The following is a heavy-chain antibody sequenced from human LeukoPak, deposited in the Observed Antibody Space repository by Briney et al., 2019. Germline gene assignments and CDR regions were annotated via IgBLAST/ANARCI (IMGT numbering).Heavy chain of an antibody. V-gene: IGHV3-23*01. D-gene: IGHD1-26*01. CDR3: AKTGSSRFDY. Sequence: GGSLRLSCLASGFTFSISAMDWGRQAPGQGLKCVSAVGTGADTYYADSVTGRFTISRDNSKNTLFLQMNSLRAEDTAVYYCAKTGSSRFDYWGQGTLVTVSS. J-gene: IGHJ4*02. CDR1: GFTFSISA. CDR2: VGTGADT.